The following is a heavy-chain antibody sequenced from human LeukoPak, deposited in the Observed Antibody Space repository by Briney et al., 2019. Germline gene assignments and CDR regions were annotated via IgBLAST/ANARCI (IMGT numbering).Heavy chain of an antibody. Sequence: GSLRLSCAASGFTFSSYGMHWVRQAPGKGLEWVAVISYDGSNKYYADSVKGRFTISRDLPKNSLYLQMNSLRGEDTAVYYCARAAWLHLDAFDIWGQGTMVTVSS. CDR3: ARAAWLHLDAFDI. CDR2: ISYDGSNK. D-gene: IGHD6-19*01. V-gene: IGHV3-30*03. CDR1: GFTFSSYG. J-gene: IGHJ3*02.